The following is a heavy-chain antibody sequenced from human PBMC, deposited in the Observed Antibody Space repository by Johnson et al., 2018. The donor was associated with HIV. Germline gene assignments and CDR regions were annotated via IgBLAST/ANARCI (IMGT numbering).Heavy chain of an antibody. CDR3: AKDLAVVFVTTNGAGAFDL. D-gene: IGHD2-2*01. J-gene: IGHJ3*01. Sequence: QVQLVASGGGVVQPGGSLRLSCAAPGFTFSNYAIHWVRQAPGKGLEWVAFIRYDGTTNYYADSVRGRFTISRDNSKNTVYLQMNSLRAEDTAVYYCAKDLAVVFVTTNGAGAFDLWGQGTLVTVS. CDR2: IRYDGTTN. CDR1: GFTFSNYA. V-gene: IGHV3-30*02.